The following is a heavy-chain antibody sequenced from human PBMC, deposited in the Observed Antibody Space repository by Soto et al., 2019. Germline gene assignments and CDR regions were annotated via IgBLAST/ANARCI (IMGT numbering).Heavy chain of an antibody. CDR1: GYRFTSYW. V-gene: IGHV5-10-1*01. CDR2: IDPSNSYT. J-gene: IGHJ4*02. CDR3: AFLDTSLDFDF. Sequence: GESLKISCKGSGYRFTSYWISWLRQMPVKGLEWMGSIDPSNSYTHYSPSFHGHVTISADNSISTAYLQWSNLRASDTAIYYCAFLDTSLDFDFLGQGTLVTVSS. D-gene: IGHD3-3*02.